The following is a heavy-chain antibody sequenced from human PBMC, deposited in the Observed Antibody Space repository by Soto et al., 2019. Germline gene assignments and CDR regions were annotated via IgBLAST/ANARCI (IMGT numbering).Heavy chain of an antibody. CDR1: GGSISSYY. Sequence: SETLSLTCTVSGGSISSYYWSWIRQPPGKGLEWIGYIYYSGSTNYNPSLKSRVTIQVDTSKNQFSLKLSTVTAADTAMYYCARHGYCSSTSCPLDYYYYYMDVWGKGTTVTVSS. CDR3: ARHGYCSSTSCPLDYYYYYMDV. D-gene: IGHD2-2*03. CDR2: IYYSGST. V-gene: IGHV4-59*08. J-gene: IGHJ6*03.